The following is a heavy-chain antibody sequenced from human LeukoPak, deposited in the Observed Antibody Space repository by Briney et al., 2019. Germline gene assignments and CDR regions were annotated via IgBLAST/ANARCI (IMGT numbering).Heavy chain of an antibody. D-gene: IGHD6-13*01. Sequence: SGPTLVKPTQTLTLTCTFSGFSLSTSGVGVGWIRQPPGKALEWLALIYWDDNKRYSPSLKSRLTITKDTSKNQVVLTMTNMDPVDTATYYCTHPGITAFGFDYWGQGTLVTVSS. V-gene: IGHV2-5*02. J-gene: IGHJ4*02. CDR1: GFSLSTSGVG. CDR2: IYWDDNK. CDR3: THPGITAFGFDY.